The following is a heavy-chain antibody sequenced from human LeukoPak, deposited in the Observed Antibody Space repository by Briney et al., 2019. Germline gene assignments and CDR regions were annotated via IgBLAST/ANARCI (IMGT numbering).Heavy chain of an antibody. CDR3: APQQTYSPYNWFDP. Sequence: PGGSLRLSCAASGFDFSSNWMHWVRHAPGTGLVWVSRIHPDGSITAYADSVKGRFTISRDNAKNTLYLQMNSLRAEDTAVYYCAPQQTYSPYNWFDPWAREPWSPSPQ. V-gene: IGHV3-74*03. J-gene: IGHJ5*02. D-gene: IGHD5-12*01. CDR1: GFDFSSNW. CDR2: IHPDGSIT.